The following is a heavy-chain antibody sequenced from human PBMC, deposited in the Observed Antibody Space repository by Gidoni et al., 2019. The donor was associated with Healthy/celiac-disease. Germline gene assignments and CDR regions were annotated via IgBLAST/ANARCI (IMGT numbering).Heavy chain of an antibody. Sequence: EVQLLESGGGLVQPGGSLRLSCAAPGFTFSSYAMSWVRQAPGKGLEGVSAISGSGCSTYYADSVKGRFTISRDNSKNTLYLQMNSLRAEDTAVYYCAKGGVISAVPYYYMDVWGKGTTVTVSS. CDR1: GFTFSSYA. V-gene: IGHV3-23*01. CDR2: ISGSGCST. D-gene: IGHD2-21*01. CDR3: AKGGVISAVPYYYMDV. J-gene: IGHJ6*03.